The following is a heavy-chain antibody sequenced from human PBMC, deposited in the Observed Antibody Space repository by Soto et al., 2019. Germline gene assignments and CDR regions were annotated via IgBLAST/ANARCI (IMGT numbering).Heavy chain of an antibody. CDR1: GDSISSSSFS. V-gene: IGHV4-39*01. CDR2: IFHTGAT. CDR3: ARRRIVPTTNFDY. D-gene: IGHD1-26*01. J-gene: IGHJ4*02. Sequence: SETLSLTCTVSGDSISSSSFSWGWIRQPPGKGLEWIGHIFHTGATYQNPTLKSRLRMSVDTSKNQFSLNLSSVTATDTAVYYCARRRIVPTTNFDYWGQGTLVTVSS.